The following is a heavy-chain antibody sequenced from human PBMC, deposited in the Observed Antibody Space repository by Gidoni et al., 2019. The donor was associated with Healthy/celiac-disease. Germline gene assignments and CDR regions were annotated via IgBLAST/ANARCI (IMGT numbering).Heavy chain of an antibody. V-gene: IGHV3-21*01. J-gene: IGHJ3*02. D-gene: IGHD2-2*01. CDR2: ISSSSSYI. Sequence: EVQLVESGGGLVKPGGSLRLSCAASGFTFSSYSMNWVRQAPGKGLEWVSSISSSSSYIYYADSVKGRFTISRDNAKNSLYLQMNSLRAEDTAVYYCARGGVVPAAIDAFDIWGQGTMVTVSS. CDR1: GFTFSSYS. CDR3: ARGGVVPAAIDAFDI.